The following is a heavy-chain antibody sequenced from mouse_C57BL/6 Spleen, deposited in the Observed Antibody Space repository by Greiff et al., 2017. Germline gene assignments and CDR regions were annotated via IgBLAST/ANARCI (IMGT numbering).Heavy chain of an antibody. CDR1: GYTFTSYW. J-gene: IGHJ4*01. CDR3: ARFITTVAYYAMDY. V-gene: IGHV1-72*01. Sequence: VQLQQSGAELVKPGASVKLSCKASGYTFTSYWMHWVKQRPGRGLEWIGRIDPNSGGTKYNEKFKSKATLTVDKPSSTAYMQLSSLTSEDSAVYYCARFITTVAYYAMDYWGKGTSVTVSS. D-gene: IGHD1-1*01. CDR2: IDPNSGGT.